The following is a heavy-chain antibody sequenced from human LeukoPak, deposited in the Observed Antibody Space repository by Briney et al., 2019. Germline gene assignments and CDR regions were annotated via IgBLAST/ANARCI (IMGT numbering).Heavy chain of an antibody. Sequence: PGGSLRLSCAASGFTFNSYGMHWVRQAPGKGLEWVAVIWYDGSNKYYADSVKGRFTISRDNSKNTLYLQMNSLRAEDTAVYYCARDGRVGATSKGYFDYWGQGTLVTVSS. CDR3: ARDGRVGATSKGYFDY. D-gene: IGHD1-26*01. V-gene: IGHV3-33*01. J-gene: IGHJ4*02. CDR2: IWYDGSNK. CDR1: GFTFNSYG.